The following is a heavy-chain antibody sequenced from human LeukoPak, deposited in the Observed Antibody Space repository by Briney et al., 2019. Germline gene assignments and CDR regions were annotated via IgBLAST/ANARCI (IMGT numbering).Heavy chain of an antibody. CDR2: ISSSGSTI. Sequence: GGSLRLSCAASGFTFSSYEMNWVRQAPGKGLEWVSYISSSGSTIYYADSVKGRFTISRDNSKNTLYLQMNSLRAEDTAVYYCAKDGGIAVAGHFDYWGQGTLVTVSS. CDR3: AKDGGIAVAGHFDY. D-gene: IGHD6-19*01. CDR1: GFTFSSYE. J-gene: IGHJ4*02. V-gene: IGHV3-48*03.